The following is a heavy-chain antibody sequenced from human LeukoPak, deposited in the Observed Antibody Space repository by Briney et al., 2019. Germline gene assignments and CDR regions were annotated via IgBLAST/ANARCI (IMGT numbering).Heavy chain of an antibody. CDR3: ASRGSYCSGGSCHGDY. CDR1: GGSISSSSYY. Sequence: TESLSLTCTVSGGSISSSSYYWGWIRQPPGKGLEWIGRVYYSGSTYYNPSLKSRVTISVDTSKNQFSLKLSSVTAADTAVYYCASRGSYCSGGSCHGDYWGQGTLVTVTS. J-gene: IGHJ4*02. CDR2: VYYSGST. V-gene: IGHV4-39*01. D-gene: IGHD2-15*01.